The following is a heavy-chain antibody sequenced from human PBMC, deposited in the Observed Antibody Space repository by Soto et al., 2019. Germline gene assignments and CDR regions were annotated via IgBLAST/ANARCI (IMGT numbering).Heavy chain of an antibody. CDR1: GFTFSTYA. D-gene: IGHD6-13*01. J-gene: IGHJ4*02. Sequence: EVPLLESGGGLVQPGGSLRLSCAASGFTFSTYAMSWVRQAPGKGLEWVSAISGGGGSTYYADSVKGGFTISRENSKTALYLEMNSMRAEDTAVYYCARAAGTFDYWGQGALVTVSS. CDR2: ISGGGGST. V-gene: IGHV3-23*01. CDR3: ARAAGTFDY.